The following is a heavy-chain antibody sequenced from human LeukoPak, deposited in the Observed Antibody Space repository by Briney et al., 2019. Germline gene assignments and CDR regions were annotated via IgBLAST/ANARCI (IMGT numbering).Heavy chain of an antibody. CDR3: AKEWGLVIAPATMHFDS. CDR1: GFTFSSYG. V-gene: IGHV3-30*18. J-gene: IGHJ4*02. D-gene: IGHD2-2*01. Sequence: GGSLRLSCAASGFTFSSYGMHWVRQAPGKGLEWVAVISYDGSNKYYADSVKGRFTISRDNSKDTLYLQMNSLRAEDTAVYYCAKEWGLVIAPATMHFDSWGQGTLVTVSS. CDR2: ISYDGSNK.